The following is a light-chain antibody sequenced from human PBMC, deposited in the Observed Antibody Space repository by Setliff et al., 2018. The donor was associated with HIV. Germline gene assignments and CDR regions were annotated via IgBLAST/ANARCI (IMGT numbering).Light chain of an antibody. CDR1: SSDVGSYNL. V-gene: IGLV2-23*02. CDR2: EVN. Sequence: QSALTQPASVSGSPGQSINISCTGTSSDVGSYNLVSWYQQHPGKAPKLMIYEVNKRPSGVSNRFSGSKSGSTASLTISGLQAEDEADYYCNSFASNSAYTPYVFGTGTKVTVL. CDR3: NSFASNSAYTPYV. J-gene: IGLJ1*01.